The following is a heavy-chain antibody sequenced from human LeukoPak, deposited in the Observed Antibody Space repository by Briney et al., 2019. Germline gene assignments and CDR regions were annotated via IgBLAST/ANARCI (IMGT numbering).Heavy chain of an antibody. CDR2: IYYSGST. V-gene: IGHV4-39*01. CDR1: GGSISSSSYY. Sequence: PSETLSLTCTVSGGSISSSSYYWGWIRQPPGKGLEWIGSIYYSGSTYYNPSLKSRVTISVDTSKNQFSLKLSSVTAADTAVYYCARGGYCSGGSCYPRLFDYWGQGTLVTVSS. D-gene: IGHD2-15*01. J-gene: IGHJ4*02. CDR3: ARGGYCSGGSCYPRLFDY.